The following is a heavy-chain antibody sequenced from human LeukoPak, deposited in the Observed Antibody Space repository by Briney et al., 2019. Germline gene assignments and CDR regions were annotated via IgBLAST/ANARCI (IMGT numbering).Heavy chain of an antibody. CDR1: GGSFSGYY. CDR3: ARSRWLQSRFDY. J-gene: IGHJ4*02. Sequence: SETLSLTCAVYGGSFSGYYWSWIRQPPGKGPEWIGEINHSGSTNYNPSLKSRVTISVDTSKNQFSLKLSSVTAADTAVYYCARSRWLQSRFDYWGQGTLVTVSS. D-gene: IGHD5-24*01. V-gene: IGHV4-34*01. CDR2: INHSGST.